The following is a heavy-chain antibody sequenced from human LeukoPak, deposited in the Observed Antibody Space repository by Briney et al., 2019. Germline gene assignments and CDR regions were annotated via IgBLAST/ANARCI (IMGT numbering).Heavy chain of an antibody. CDR1: GYSFTSYW. V-gene: IGHV5-51*01. Sequence: GESLKISCKGSGYSFTSYWIGWVRQMPGKGLEWMGIIYPGDSDTRYSPSFQGRVTISADKSISTAYLQWSSLKASDTAMYYCARRHQPTPYYFDYWGQGTLVTVTS. CDR2: IYPGDSDT. J-gene: IGHJ4*02. CDR3: ARRHQPTPYYFDY.